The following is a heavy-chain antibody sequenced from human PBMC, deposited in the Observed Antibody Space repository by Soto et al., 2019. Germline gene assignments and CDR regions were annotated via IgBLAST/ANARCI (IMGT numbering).Heavy chain of an antibody. CDR3: ASPVDTAMVTLCYYYYGMDV. J-gene: IGHJ6*02. CDR2: IIPIFGTA. CDR1: GGTFSSYA. Sequence: QVQLVQSGAEVKKPGSSVKVSCKASGGTFSSYAISWVRQAPGQGLEWMGGIIPIFGTANYAQKFQGRVTITADEATSTASMELSSMRSEDTAVYYCASPVDTAMVTLCYYYYGMDVWGQGTTVTVSS. D-gene: IGHD5-18*01. V-gene: IGHV1-69*01.